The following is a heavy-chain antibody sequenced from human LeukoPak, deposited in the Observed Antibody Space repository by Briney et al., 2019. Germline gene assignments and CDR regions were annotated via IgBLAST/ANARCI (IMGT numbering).Heavy chain of an antibody. D-gene: IGHD1-26*01. J-gene: IGHJ4*02. CDR3: AREVGYNYDF. V-gene: IGHV1-2*02. Sequence: ASGKVSCKASGNTFTADFLHWVRLAPGQGLEWMGWINPKSGGTYYAQRFQGRVTMTRDTSITTAYMEVTSLRSDDTAVYYCAREVGYNYDFWGQGTLVTVSS. CDR2: INPKSGGT. CDR1: GNTFTADF.